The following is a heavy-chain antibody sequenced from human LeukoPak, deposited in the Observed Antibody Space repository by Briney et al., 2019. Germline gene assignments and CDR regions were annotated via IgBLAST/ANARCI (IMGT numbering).Heavy chain of an antibody. CDR2: ISSSSDTI. V-gene: IGHV3-48*04. J-gene: IGHJ4*02. D-gene: IGHD1-1*01. CDR1: GFTFSSYA. CDR3: ARGMKVEPNI. Sequence: GGSLRSCCAAAGFTFSSYAMSWVRQAPGNGLEWVLYISSSSDTIYYADSVKDRFTISRDNAKTALHLQINSLAAEATTVYYCARGMKVEPNIWGQGTLVTVSS.